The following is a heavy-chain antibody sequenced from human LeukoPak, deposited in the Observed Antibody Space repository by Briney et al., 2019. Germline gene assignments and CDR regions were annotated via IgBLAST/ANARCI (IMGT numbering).Heavy chain of an antibody. J-gene: IGHJ4*02. V-gene: IGHV1-2*02. CDR3: GRDGRLWYGEFPTHDY. Sequence: ASVKVSCKASGYTFTCYYMHWVRQAPGQGLEWMGWINPNSGGTNYAQKFQGRVTMTRDTSISTAYMALSKLRSDDTAVYYRGRDGRLWYGEFPTHDYWGQGNLVTVSS. D-gene: IGHD3-10*01. CDR1: GYTFTCYY. CDR2: INPNSGGT.